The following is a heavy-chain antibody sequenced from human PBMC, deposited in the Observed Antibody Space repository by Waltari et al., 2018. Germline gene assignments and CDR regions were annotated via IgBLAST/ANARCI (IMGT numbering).Heavy chain of an antibody. V-gene: IGHV4-39*01. CDR3: ARCPAVVYAKIDP. J-gene: IGHJ5*02. D-gene: IGHD2-8*02. CDR1: GGPISRSSSYY. Sequence: LQLQESGPGLVKPSETLSLTCTVSGGPISRSSSYYWGWIRQPPGKGLEWIGSLYSNGTTYYNPSLRSRVTISVDTPKNQFSLKLNAVTAADTAVYFCARCPAVVYAKIDPWGQGTLVTVSS. CDR2: LYSNGTT.